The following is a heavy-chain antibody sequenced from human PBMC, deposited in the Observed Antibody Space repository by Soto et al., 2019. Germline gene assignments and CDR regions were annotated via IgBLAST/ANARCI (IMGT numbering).Heavy chain of an antibody. J-gene: IGHJ4*02. V-gene: IGHV1-69*13. CDR2: IIPIFGTA. CDR3: ARGYCSSNSCYPFDY. D-gene: IGHD2-2*01. CDR1: GGTFSSYA. Sequence: SVKVSCKASGGTFSSYAISWVRQAPGQGLEWMGGIIPIFGTANYAQKFQGRVTITADESTSTAYMELSSLRSEDTAVYYCARGYCSSNSCYPFDYWGQGTLVTVSS.